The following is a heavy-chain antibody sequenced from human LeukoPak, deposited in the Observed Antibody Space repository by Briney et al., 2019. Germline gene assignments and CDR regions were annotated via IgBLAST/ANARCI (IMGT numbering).Heavy chain of an antibody. CDR2: IYYSGST. CDR3: ARPTGIAAAGEGLLDTDY. J-gene: IGHJ4*02. D-gene: IGHD6-13*01. V-gene: IGHV4-39*07. CDR1: GGSISSSSYY. Sequence: PSETLSLTCTVSGGSISSSSYYWGWIRQPPGKGLEWIGSIYYSGSTYYNPSLKSRVTISVDTSKNQFSLKLSSVTAADTAVYYCARPTGIAAAGEGLLDTDYWGQGALVTVSS.